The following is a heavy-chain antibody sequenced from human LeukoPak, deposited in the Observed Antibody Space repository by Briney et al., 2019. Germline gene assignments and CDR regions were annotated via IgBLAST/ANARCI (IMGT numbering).Heavy chain of an antibody. V-gene: IGHV1-2*04. CDR1: GYTFTGYY. Sequence: ASVKVSCKASGYTFTGYYMHWVRQAPGQGLVWMGWINPNSGGTNYAQKFQGWVTMTRDTSISTAYMELSRLRSDDTAVYYCARTSTTVTTREASFDYWGQGTLVTVSS. CDR3: ARTSTTVTTREASFDY. D-gene: IGHD4-17*01. CDR2: INPNSGGT. J-gene: IGHJ4*02.